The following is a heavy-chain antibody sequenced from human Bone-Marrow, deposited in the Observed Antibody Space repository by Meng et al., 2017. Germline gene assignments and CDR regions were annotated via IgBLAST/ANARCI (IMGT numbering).Heavy chain of an antibody. CDR3: ARQLYGSGSYSPLPY. CDR2: INPSGGST. D-gene: IGHD3-10*01. V-gene: IGHV1-46*01. CDR1: GYTFTSYY. J-gene: IGHJ4*01. Sequence: QVQPGETGASVMNLGSSVKVSCKASGYTFTSYYMQWVRQAPGQGLEWMGIINPSGGSTSYAQKFQGRVTMTRDTSTSTVYMELSSLRSEDTAVYYCARQLYGSGSYSPLPYWGQGTLVTVSS.